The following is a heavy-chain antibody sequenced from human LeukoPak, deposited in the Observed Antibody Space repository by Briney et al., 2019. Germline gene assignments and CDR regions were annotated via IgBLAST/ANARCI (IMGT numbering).Heavy chain of an antibody. V-gene: IGHV3-30*04. CDR3: ARYTYDWYFDV. Sequence: GGSLRLSCAASGFTFKNYSMHWVRQAPGKGLDWVAVVSYDGKTQVYGDSVKGRFTISRDNSKSTLYLQMNSLKTEDTAVYYCARYTYDWYFDVWGRGTLVTVSS. D-gene: IGHD2-2*02. CDR1: GFTFKNYS. J-gene: IGHJ2*01. CDR2: VSYDGKTQ.